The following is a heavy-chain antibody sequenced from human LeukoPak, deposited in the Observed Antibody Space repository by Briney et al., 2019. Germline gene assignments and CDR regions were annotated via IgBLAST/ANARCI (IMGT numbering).Heavy chain of an antibody. D-gene: IGHD2-2*01. CDR1: GFTFSSYG. J-gene: IGHJ3*02. CDR2: ISYDGSHK. CDR3: AGVGGAYCSSTSCYESSAFDI. V-gene: IGHV3-30*03. Sequence: GGSLRLSCAASGFTFSSYGMHWVRQAPGKGLEWVAVISYDGSHKYYADFVKGRFTISRDNAKNSLYLQMNSLRAEDTAVYYCAGVGGAYCSSTSCYESSAFDIWGQGTMVTVSS.